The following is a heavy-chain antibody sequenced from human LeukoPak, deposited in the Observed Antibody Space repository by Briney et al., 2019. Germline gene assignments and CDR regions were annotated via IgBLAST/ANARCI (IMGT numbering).Heavy chain of an antibody. Sequence: GGSLRLSCAASGFTFSSYSMNWVRQAPGEGLEWVSSISSSSSYIYYADSVKGRFTISRDNAKNSLYLQMNSLRAEDTAVYYCARATSSGSCYSPFGCYFDYWGQGTLVTVSS. CDR3: ARATSSGSCYSPFGCYFDY. CDR1: GFTFSSYS. V-gene: IGHV3-21*01. CDR2: ISSSSSYI. J-gene: IGHJ4*02. D-gene: IGHD2-15*01.